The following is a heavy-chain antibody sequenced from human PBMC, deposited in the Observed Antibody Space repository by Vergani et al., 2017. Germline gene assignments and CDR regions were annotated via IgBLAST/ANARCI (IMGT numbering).Heavy chain of an antibody. V-gene: IGHV3-9*01. Sequence: EVQLVESGGGLVQPGRSLRLSCAASGFTFDDYAMHWVRQAPGKGLEWVSGISWNSGSIGYADSVKGRFTISRDNAKNSLYLQMNSLRAEDTAVYYCARALRAGGNSGDFDYWGQGTLVTVSS. D-gene: IGHD4-23*01. CDR2: ISWNSGSI. CDR1: GFTFDDYA. J-gene: IGHJ4*02. CDR3: ARALRAGGNSGDFDY.